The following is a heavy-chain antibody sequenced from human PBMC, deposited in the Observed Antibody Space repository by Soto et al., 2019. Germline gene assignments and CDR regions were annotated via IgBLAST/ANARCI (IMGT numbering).Heavy chain of an antibody. CDR2: INHSGST. CDR1: GGSFSGYY. J-gene: IGHJ4*02. V-gene: IGHV4-34*01. CDR3: ARGYAAAGTYFDY. Sequence: SETLSLTCAVYGGSFSGYYWSWIRQPPGKGLEWIGEINHSGSTNYNPSLKSRVTISVDTSKNQFSLKLSSVTAAGTAVYYCARGYAAAGTYFDYWGQGTLVTVSS. D-gene: IGHD6-13*01.